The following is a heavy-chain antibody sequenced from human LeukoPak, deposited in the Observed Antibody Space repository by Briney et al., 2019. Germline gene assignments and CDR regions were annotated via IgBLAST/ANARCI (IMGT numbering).Heavy chain of an antibody. CDR2: IYPGDSDT. J-gene: IGHJ4*02. D-gene: IGHD6-13*01. CDR1: GYTFSSYW. CDR3: ARQVVATAGTYDY. V-gene: IGHV5-51*01. Sequence: GESLKISCKGSGYTFSSYWIGWVRQMPGKGLEWMGIIYPGDSDTRYSPSFQGQVTISADQSISTADLQWSSLKASDTAMYCCARQVVATAGTYDYWGQGTLVTVSS.